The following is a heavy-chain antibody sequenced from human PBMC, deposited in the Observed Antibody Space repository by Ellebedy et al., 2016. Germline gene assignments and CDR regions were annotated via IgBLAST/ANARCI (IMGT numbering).Heavy chain of an antibody. CDR1: GFTFSSYS. CDR3: ARELVADIDY. J-gene: IGHJ4*02. V-gene: IGHV3-21*01. D-gene: IGHD2-15*01. Sequence: GGSLRLXXAASGFTFSSYSMNWVRQAPGKGLEWVSSISSSSSYIYYADSVKGRFTISRDNAKNSLYLQMNSLRAEDTAVYYCARELVADIDYWGQGTLVTVSS. CDR2: ISSSSSYI.